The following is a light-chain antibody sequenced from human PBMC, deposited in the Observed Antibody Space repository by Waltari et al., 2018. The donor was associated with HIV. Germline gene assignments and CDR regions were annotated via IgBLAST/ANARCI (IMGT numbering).Light chain of an antibody. CDR3: QQVNGYPLT. J-gene: IGKJ4*01. CDR2: ATS. Sequence: DIQLTQSPSFLSASVGDRVTITCRASQNIYSYLAWYQQKPGRAPQVLIHATSTLQSGVPSRFSGSGSGTEFALTITNLQPDDFATYYCQQVNGYPLTFGGGTTVEI. CDR1: QNIYSY. V-gene: IGKV1-9*01.